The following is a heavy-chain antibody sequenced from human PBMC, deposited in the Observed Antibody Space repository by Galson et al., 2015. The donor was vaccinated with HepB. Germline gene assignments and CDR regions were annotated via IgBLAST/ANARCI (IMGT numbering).Heavy chain of an antibody. J-gene: IGHJ4*02. V-gene: IGHV3-15*01. CDR1: GFTFSSYG. CDR3: TTDHVGHIDY. D-gene: IGHD1-26*01. CDR2: IKSKTDGGTT. Sequence: SLRLSCAASGFTFSSYGMHWVRQAPGKGLEWVGRIKSKTDGGTTDYAAPVKGRFTISRDDSKNTLYLQMNSLKTEDTAVYYCTTDHVGHIDYWGQGTLVTVSS.